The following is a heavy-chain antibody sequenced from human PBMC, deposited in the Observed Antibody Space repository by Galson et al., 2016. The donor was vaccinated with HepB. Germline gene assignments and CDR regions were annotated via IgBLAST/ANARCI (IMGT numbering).Heavy chain of an antibody. CDR1: GDSVTSNSAA. D-gene: IGHD3-16*01. J-gene: IGHJ6*02. Sequence: CAISGDSVTSNSAAWNRIRSSPSRGLEWLGRTYYRSKWINDYAESVKSRITINADTSKNQFSLHLNSVTPEDTSVYYCARVGRTAYGMDVWGQGTVVTVSS. CDR3: ARVGRTAYGMDV. CDR2: TYYRSKWIN. V-gene: IGHV6-1*01.